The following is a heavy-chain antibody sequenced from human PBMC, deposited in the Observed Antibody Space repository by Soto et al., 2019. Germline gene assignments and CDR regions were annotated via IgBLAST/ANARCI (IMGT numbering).Heavy chain of an antibody. CDR3: TTGVGIAAAGNDDY. CDR1: GFTFSNAW. D-gene: IGHD6-13*01. Sequence: EVQLVESGGGLVKPGGSLRLSCAASGFTFSNAWMNWVRQAPGKGLEWVGRIKSKTDGGTTDYAAPVKGRFTISRDDSKNTLYLQMNRLKTEDTAVYYCTTGVGIAAAGNDDYWGQGTLVTVSS. CDR2: IKSKTDGGTT. J-gene: IGHJ4*02. V-gene: IGHV3-15*07.